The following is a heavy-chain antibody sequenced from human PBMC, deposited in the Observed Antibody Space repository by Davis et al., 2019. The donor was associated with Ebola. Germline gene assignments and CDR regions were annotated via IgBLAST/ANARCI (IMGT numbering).Heavy chain of an antibody. CDR2: TYYRSKWYN. CDR3: TRGWGRSGFDI. V-gene: IGHV6-1*01. D-gene: IGHD3-3*01. CDR1: GDSVSTTSTG. J-gene: IGHJ3*02. Sequence: HSQTLSLTCAISGDSVSTTSTGWNWIRQSPSRGLEWLGRTYYRSKWYNDYAVPVKSRLTINPDTSKNQFSLQLNSVTPEDTAAYYCTRGWGRSGFDIWGHGTMVTVSS.